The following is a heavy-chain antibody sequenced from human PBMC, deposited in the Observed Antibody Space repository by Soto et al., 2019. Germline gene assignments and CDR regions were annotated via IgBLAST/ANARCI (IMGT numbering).Heavy chain of an antibody. V-gene: IGHV1-69*02. CDR2: IIPILGIA. J-gene: IGHJ4*02. CDR3: ALRSYGDYPNYFDY. CDR1: GRIFSSYT. D-gene: IGHD4-17*01. Sequence: SVKVSCKASGRIFSSYTISWLPQASGQGLEWMGRIIPILGIANYAQKFQGRVTITADKSTSTAYMELSSLRSEDTAVYYCALRSYGDYPNYFDYWGQGTLVTVSS.